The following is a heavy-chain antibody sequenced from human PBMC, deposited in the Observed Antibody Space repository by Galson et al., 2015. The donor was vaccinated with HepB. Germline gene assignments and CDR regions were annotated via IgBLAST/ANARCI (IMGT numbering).Heavy chain of an antibody. J-gene: IGHJ3*02. V-gene: IGHV3-74*01. D-gene: IGHD3-22*01. CDR3: ARDSNYYDSSGLDDAFDI. Sequence: SLRLSCAASGFTFSSYWMHWVHQAPGKGLVWVSRINSDGSSTSYADSVKGRFTISRDNAKNTLYLQMNSLRAEDTAVYYCARDSNYYDSSGLDDAFDIWGQGTMVTVSS. CDR1: GFTFSSYW. CDR2: INSDGSST.